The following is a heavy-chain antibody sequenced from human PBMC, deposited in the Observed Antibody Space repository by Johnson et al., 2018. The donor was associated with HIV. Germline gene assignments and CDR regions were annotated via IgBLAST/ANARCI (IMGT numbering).Heavy chain of an antibody. V-gene: IGHV3-43*01. CDR2: ISWDGGST. D-gene: IGHD3-22*01. CDR1: GFTFDDYT. Sequence: VQLVESGGGLVQPGRSLRLSCAASGFTFDDYTMHWVRQAPGKGLEWVSLISWDGGSTYYADSVKGRFTISRDNSKNSLYLQMNSLRTEDNALYYCAKDIQMAYDYVSSVYFDAFDIWGQGTMVTVSS. CDR3: AKDIQMAYDYVSSVYFDAFDI. J-gene: IGHJ3*02.